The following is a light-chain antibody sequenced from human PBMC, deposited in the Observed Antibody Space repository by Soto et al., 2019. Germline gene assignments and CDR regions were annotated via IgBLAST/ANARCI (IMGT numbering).Light chain of an antibody. CDR2: AAS. V-gene: IGKV1-39*01. J-gene: IGKJ5*01. CDR1: QSISSY. CDR3: QQSYSTPPT. Sequence: DIQMTQSSSSLSASVGDRVTITCRASQSISSYLNWYQQKPGKAPKLLIYAASSLQSGVPSRFSGSGSGTEFTLTISSLQPGDFATYYCQQSYSTPPTFGQGTRLEIK.